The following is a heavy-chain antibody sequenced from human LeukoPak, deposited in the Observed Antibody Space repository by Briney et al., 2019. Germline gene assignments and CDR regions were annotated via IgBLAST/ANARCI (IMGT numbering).Heavy chain of an antibody. Sequence: SETLSLTCTVSGGSISSGGYYWSWIRQHPGKGLEWIGYIYYSGSTYYNPSLKSRVTISVDTSKNQFSLKLSSVTAADTAVYYCARGSLRLMGFFDYWGQGTLVTVSS. V-gene: IGHV4-31*03. D-gene: IGHD5-12*01. CDR2: IYYSGST. CDR3: ARGSLRLMGFFDY. J-gene: IGHJ4*02. CDR1: GGSISSGGYY.